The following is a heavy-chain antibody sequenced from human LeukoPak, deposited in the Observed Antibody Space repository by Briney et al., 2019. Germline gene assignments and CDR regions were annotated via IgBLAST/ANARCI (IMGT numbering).Heavy chain of an antibody. Sequence: PSETLSLTCTVSGGSISSYYWSWIRQPPGKGLEWIGYIYYSGSTNYNPSLKSRVTISVDTSKNQFSLKLSSVTAADTAVYYCARGYYDSGGYPYYFDYWGQGTLVTVSS. D-gene: IGHD3-22*01. CDR3: ARGYYDSGGYPYYFDY. J-gene: IGHJ4*02. CDR1: GGSISSYY. CDR2: IYYSGST. V-gene: IGHV4-59*01.